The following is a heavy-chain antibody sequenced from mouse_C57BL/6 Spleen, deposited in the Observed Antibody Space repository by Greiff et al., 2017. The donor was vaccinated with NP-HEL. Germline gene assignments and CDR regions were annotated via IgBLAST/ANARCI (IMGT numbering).Heavy chain of an antibody. CDR2: ISYDGSN. J-gene: IGHJ3*01. D-gene: IGHD2-14*01. CDR3: SRADYGYDEGFAY. Sequence: EVQLQESGPGLVKPSQSLSLTCSVTGYSITSGYYWNWIRQFPGNKLEWMGYISYDGSNNYNPSLKNRISITRDTSKNQFFLKLNSVITEDTATYYCSRADYGYDEGFAYWGQGTLVTVSA. V-gene: IGHV3-6*01. CDR1: GYSITSGYY.